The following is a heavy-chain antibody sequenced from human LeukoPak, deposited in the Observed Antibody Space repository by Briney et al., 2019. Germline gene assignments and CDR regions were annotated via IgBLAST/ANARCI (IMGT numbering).Heavy chain of an antibody. CDR3: AKMYSSGRYDAFHI. J-gene: IGHJ3*02. V-gene: IGHV3-23*01. CDR1: GFTFSSYA. CDR2: ISGSGGST. Sequence: GGSLRLSCAASGFTFSSYAMTWVRQAPGKGLEWVSSISGSGGSTDYADSVKGRLTISRDTSKNTLYLQMNSLRAEDTAVYYCAKMYSSGRYDAFHIWGQGTMVTVSS. D-gene: IGHD6-25*01.